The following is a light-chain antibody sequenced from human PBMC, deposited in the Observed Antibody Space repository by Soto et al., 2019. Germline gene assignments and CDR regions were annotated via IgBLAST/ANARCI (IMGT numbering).Light chain of an antibody. Sequence: EVVVTQSPATVSVSPGERATLSCRASQSVSSNLAWYQQKPGQAPRLLIYGASTRATGIPARFSGSGSGTEFTLTISSLQSEDFAVYYCQQYNNWPGTFGQRTKVDI. J-gene: IGKJ1*01. CDR3: QQYNNWPGT. CDR1: QSVSSN. CDR2: GAS. V-gene: IGKV3-15*01.